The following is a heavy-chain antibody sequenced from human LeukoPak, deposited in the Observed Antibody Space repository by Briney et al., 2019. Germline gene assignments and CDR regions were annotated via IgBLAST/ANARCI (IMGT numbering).Heavy chain of an antibody. CDR1: GFTFSNYW. CDR2: INSDGNST. CDR3: ARDVGNFDY. Sequence: SGGSLRLSCAASGFTFSNYWMHWVRQAPGKGLVWVSRINSDGNSTGYADSVKGRFTVSRDSAKKTLYLQMISLRAEDTAVYYCARDVGNFDYWGQGTLVTVSS. J-gene: IGHJ4*02. V-gene: IGHV3-74*01.